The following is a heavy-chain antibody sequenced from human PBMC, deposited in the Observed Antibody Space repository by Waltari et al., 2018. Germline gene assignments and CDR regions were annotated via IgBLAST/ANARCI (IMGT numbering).Heavy chain of an antibody. CDR2: IIPILGIA. CDR1: GGTFSSYA. J-gene: IGHJ6*02. V-gene: IGHV1-69*04. CDR3: ARDQCSGGSCYRTNYYYGMDV. Sequence: KKPGSSVKVSCKASGGTFSSYAISWVRQAPGQGLEWMGRIIPILGIANYAQKFQGRVTITADKSTSTAYMELSSLRSEDTAVYYCARDQCSGGSCYRTNYYYGMDVWGQGTTVTVSS. D-gene: IGHD2-15*01.